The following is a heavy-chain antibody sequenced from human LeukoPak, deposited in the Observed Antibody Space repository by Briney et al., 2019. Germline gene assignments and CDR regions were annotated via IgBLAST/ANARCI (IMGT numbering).Heavy chain of an antibody. Sequence: GSLRLSCTVSGFTFSTYWMSWVRQAPGKGPEWVANIKQDGSAKYYDDSWKGRFTISRDNAKNSLYLQMDSLRAEDTAVYYCARESRGFLEWLPFDYWGQGALVTVSS. CDR2: IKQDGSAK. D-gene: IGHD3-3*01. J-gene: IGHJ4*02. CDR3: ARESRGFLEWLPFDY. CDR1: GFTFSTYW. V-gene: IGHV3-7*03.